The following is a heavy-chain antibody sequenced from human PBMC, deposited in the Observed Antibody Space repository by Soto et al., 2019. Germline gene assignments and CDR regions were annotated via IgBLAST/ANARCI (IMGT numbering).Heavy chain of an antibody. J-gene: IGHJ5*02. Sequence: LSLTCTVSGGSISSGGYYWSWIRQHPGKGLEWIGYIYYSGSTYYNPSLKSRITISVDTSKNQFSLKLSSVTAADTAVYYCARDRRDCSSTSCHMVFDPWGQGTLVTVSS. CDR3: ARDRRDCSSTSCHMVFDP. D-gene: IGHD2-2*02. CDR2: IYYSGST. V-gene: IGHV4-31*03. CDR1: GGSISSGGYY.